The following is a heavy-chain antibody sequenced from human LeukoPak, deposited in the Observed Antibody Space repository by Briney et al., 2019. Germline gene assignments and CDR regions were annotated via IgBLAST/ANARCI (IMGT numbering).Heavy chain of an antibody. J-gene: IGHJ4*02. CDR2: INEDGSEQ. CDR3: SRGLPEGGYRYGQPGQDY. Sequence: GSLRLSCAASGFTFSSYSMNWVRQAPGKGLEWVANINEDGSEQFYVDSVKGRFTISRDNAKNSLYLHMDSLRDEDTALYYCSRGLPEGGYRYGQPGQDYWGLGTLVTVSS. V-gene: IGHV3-7*01. D-gene: IGHD6-13*01. CDR1: GFTFSSYS.